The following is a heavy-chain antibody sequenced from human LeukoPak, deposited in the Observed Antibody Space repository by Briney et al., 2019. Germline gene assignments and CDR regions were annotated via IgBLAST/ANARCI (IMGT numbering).Heavy chain of an antibody. CDR2: IYYSGST. CDR3: ARDRGFLENYFDY. CDR1: GGSFSGYY. D-gene: IGHD3-3*01. J-gene: IGHJ4*02. V-gene: IGHV4-59*01. Sequence: PSETLSLTCAVYGGSFSGYYWSWIRQPPGKGLEWIGYIYYSGSTNYNPSLKSRVTISVDTSKNQFSLKLSSVTAADTAVYYCARDRGFLENYFDYWGQGTLVTVSS.